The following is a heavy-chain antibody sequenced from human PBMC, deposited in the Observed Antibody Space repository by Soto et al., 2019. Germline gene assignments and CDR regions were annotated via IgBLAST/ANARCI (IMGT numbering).Heavy chain of an antibody. Sequence: ASVKVSCKASGYTFPGNYMHWVRQAPGQELEWMALINPTSADTNYAQKFQVRVTMTGDTSISTAYMELSRLRSDDRAIYYCARGYCSSSGCSHYFDYWGQGTLVTVSS. V-gene: IGHV1-2*02. CDR1: GYTFPGNY. CDR2: INPTSADT. J-gene: IGHJ4*02. CDR3: ARGYCSSSGCSHYFDY. D-gene: IGHD2-2*01.